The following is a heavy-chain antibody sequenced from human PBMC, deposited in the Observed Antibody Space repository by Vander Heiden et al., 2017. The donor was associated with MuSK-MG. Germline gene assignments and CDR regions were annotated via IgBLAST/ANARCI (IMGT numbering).Heavy chain of an antibody. J-gene: IGHJ4*02. CDR3: ARPSRGYYWDFDY. CDR2: IYYSGST. V-gene: IGHV4-39*02. CDR1: GGSVSSSSYY. D-gene: IGHD3-22*01. Sequence: QLQLQESGPGLVKPSETLSLTCTVSGGSVSSSSYYWGWLRQPPGKGLEWIGSIYYSGSTYYNPSLKSRVTISVDTSKNHFSLKLSSVTAADTAVYYCARPSRGYYWDFDYWGQGTLVTVSS.